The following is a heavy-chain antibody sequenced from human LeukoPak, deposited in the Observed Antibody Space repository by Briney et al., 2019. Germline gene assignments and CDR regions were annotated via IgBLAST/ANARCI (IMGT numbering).Heavy chain of an antibody. V-gene: IGHV1-18*01. D-gene: IGHD2-15*01. CDR2: ISAYNGNT. Sequence: ASVKVSCKASGYTVTSYGISWVRQAPGQGREWMGWISAYNGNTNYAQKLQGRVSMTTETSTSTAYMELRSLRSDDTAVYYCARGAPPYCSGGSCYSVDYWGQGTLVTVSS. J-gene: IGHJ4*02. CDR1: GYTVTSYG. CDR3: ARGAPPYCSGGSCYSVDY.